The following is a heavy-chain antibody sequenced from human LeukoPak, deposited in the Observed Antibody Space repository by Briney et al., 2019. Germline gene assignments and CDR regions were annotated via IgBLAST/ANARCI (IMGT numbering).Heavy chain of an antibody. V-gene: IGHV7-4-1*02. D-gene: IGHD4-17*01. Sequence: GASVKVSCKASGYTFTSSAMNWVRQAPGQELEWMGWINTNTGNPTYAQGFTGRFVFSLDTSVSTAYLQISSLKAEDTAVYYCARDLNYGDYSAFDIWGQGTMVTVSS. CDR3: ARDLNYGDYSAFDI. J-gene: IGHJ3*02. CDR1: GYTFTSSA. CDR2: INTNTGNP.